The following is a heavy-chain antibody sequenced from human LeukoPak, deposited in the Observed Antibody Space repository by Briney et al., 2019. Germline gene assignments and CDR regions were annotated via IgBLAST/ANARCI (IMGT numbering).Heavy chain of an antibody. D-gene: IGHD3-3*01. CDR2: IYYSGST. CDR3: ARDDDFWSGYYRAFDI. J-gene: IGHJ3*02. CDR1: GGSISSGDYY. V-gene: IGHV4-30-4*08. Sequence: SSETLSLTCTVSGGSISSGDYYWSWIRQPPGKGLEWIGYIYYSGSTYYNPSLKSRVTISVDTSKNQFSPKLSSVTAADTAVYYCARDDDFWSGYYRAFDIWGQGTMVTVSS.